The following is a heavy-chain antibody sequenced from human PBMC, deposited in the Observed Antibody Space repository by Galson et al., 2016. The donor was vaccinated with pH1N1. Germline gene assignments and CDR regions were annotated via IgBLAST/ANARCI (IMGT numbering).Heavy chain of an antibody. CDR3: DTSVPGEYYYNYYYMDV. D-gene: IGHD2-21*01. CDR2: INTDGSTT. Sequence: SLRLSCAASGFTFSRFWMHRVRQAPGKGLVWVSHINTDGSTTDYADSVKGRFTISRDNAKNTLYLQMSSLSAEDTAVYYCDTSVPGEYYYNYYYMDVWGAGTTVIVSS. V-gene: IGHV3-74*01. CDR1: GFTFSRFW. J-gene: IGHJ6*03.